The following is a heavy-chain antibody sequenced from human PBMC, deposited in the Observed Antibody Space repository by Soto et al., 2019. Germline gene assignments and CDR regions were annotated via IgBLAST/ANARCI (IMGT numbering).Heavy chain of an antibody. V-gene: IGHV1-69*13. CDR1: GGTFSSYA. J-gene: IGHJ4*02. D-gene: IGHD4-17*01. Sequence: GASVKVSCKASGGTFSSYAISWVRQAPGQGLEWMGGIIPIFGTANYAQKFQGRVTITADESTSTAYMELSSLRSEDTAVYYCARTVYGDYVPNDYWGQGTLVTVSS. CDR3: ARTVYGDYVPNDY. CDR2: IIPIFGTA.